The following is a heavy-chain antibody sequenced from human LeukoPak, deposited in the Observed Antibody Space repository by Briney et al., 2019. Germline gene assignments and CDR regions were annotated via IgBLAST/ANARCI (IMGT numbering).Heavy chain of an antibody. J-gene: IGHJ5*02. CDR2: IYTSGST. Sequence: SQNLSLTCTVSGGSISSGSYYWSWIRQPAGKGLEWIGRIYTSGSTNYNPSLKSRVTISVDTSKNQFSLKLSSVTAADTAVYYCARDGDSFSSGQGTLVTVSS. CDR3: ARDGDSFS. D-gene: IGHD3-16*02. CDR1: GGSISSGSYY. V-gene: IGHV4-61*02.